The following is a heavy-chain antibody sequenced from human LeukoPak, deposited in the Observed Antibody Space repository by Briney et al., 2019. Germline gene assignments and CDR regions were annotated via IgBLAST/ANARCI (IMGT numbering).Heavy chain of an antibody. V-gene: IGHV4-34*01. Sequence: SETLSLTCGVSGGSFSFYYWSWIRQPPGKGLEWIGEISQSGSANYNPSLKSRVNISLDTSENQFSLKLSSVTAADTAVYYCARALGAFDIWGQGTMVTVSS. CDR3: ARALGAFDI. J-gene: IGHJ3*02. CDR2: ISQSGSA. CDR1: GGSFSFYY.